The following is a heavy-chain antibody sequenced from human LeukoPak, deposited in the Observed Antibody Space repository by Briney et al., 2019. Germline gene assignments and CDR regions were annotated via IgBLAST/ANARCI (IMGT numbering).Heavy chain of an antibody. CDR2: IKSKTDGGTT. CDR1: GFTFSNAW. Sequence: GGSLRLSCAASGFTFSNAWMSWVRQAPGKWLERVGRIKSKTDGGTTDYAAPVKGRFTISRDDSKNTPYLQMNSLKTEDTAVYYCTTAALWFGELSGWGQGTLVTVSS. D-gene: IGHD3-10*01. V-gene: IGHV3-15*01. J-gene: IGHJ4*02. CDR3: TTAALWFGELSG.